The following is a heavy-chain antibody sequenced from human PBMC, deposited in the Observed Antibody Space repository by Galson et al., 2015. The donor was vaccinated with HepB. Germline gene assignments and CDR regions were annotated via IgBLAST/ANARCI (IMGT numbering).Heavy chain of an antibody. CDR1: GFSLSNARMG. CDR3: ARIPRSSSSWCVGGRLDYYGMDV. D-gene: IGHD6-13*01. J-gene: IGHJ6*02. V-gene: IGHV2-26*01. CDR2: IFSYDEK. Sequence: PALVKPTQTLTLTCTVSGFSLSNARMGVSWIRQPPGKALEWLAHIFSYDEKSYSTSLKSRLTISKDTSKSQVVLTMTNMDPVDTATYYCARIPRSSSSWCVGGRLDYYGMDVWGQGTTVTVSS.